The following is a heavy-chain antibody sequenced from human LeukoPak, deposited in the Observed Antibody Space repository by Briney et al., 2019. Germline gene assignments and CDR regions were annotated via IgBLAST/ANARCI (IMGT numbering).Heavy chain of an antibody. D-gene: IGHD3-22*01. CDR1: GGSINSYY. V-gene: IGHV4-59*01. CDR2: IYYSGST. Sequence: SETLSLTCTVSGGSINSYYWGWIRQPPEKGLGWIGYIYYSGSTTYNPSLKSRVTISVDTSKNQFSLKLSSVTAADTAVYYCARETSSGSGYYFDYWGQGTLVTVSS. CDR3: ARETSSGSGYYFDY. J-gene: IGHJ4*02.